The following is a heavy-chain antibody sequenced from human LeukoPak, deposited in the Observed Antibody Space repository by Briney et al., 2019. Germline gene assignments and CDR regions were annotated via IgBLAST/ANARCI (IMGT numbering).Heavy chain of an antibody. CDR2: ISSSGSTI. J-gene: IGHJ6*03. CDR1: GFTFSDYY. CDR3: ARDSYYYDSSGYYLYYMDV. V-gene: IGHV3-11*01. Sequence: PGGSLRLSCAASGFTFSDYYMSWIRQAPGKGLEWVSYISSSGSTIYYADSVKGRFTISRDNAKNSLYLQMNSLRAEDTAVYYCARDSYYYDSSGYYLYYMDVWGKGTTVTVSS. D-gene: IGHD3-22*01.